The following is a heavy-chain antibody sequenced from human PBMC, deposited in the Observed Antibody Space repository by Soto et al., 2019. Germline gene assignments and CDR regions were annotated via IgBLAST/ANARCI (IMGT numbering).Heavy chain of an antibody. CDR1: GFTFSSYA. CDR3: AKGGEGYCSGTSCLYHMDA. V-gene: IGHV3-23*01. D-gene: IGHD2-15*01. CDR2: ISDSGST. J-gene: IGHJ6*03. Sequence: EVQRLESGGGLVQPGGSRGLSCAASGFTFSSYAMSWVRQAPGKGLEWVSTISDSGSTYYADSVKGRFTISRDISKNTLYVQMSSLRAEDTAVYYCAKGGEGYCSGTSCLYHMDAWGKGTTVTVSS.